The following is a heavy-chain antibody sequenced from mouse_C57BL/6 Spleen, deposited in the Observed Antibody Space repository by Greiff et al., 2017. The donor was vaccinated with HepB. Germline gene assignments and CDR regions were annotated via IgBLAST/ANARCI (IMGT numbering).Heavy chain of an antibody. D-gene: IGHD4-1*01. V-gene: IGHV14-1*01. CDR2: IDPEDGDT. Sequence: VQLQQSGAELVRPGASVKLSCTASGFNIKDYYMHWVKQRPEQGLEWIGRIDPEDGDTEYAPKFQGKATMTADTSSNTAYLQLSSLTSEDTAVYYCELTGTWAWFAYWGQGTLVTVSA. J-gene: IGHJ3*01. CDR3: ELTGTWAWFAY. CDR1: GFNIKDYY.